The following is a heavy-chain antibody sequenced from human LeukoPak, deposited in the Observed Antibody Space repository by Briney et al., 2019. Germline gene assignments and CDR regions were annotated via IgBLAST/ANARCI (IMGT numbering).Heavy chain of an antibody. CDR1: GFTFSSYG. V-gene: IGHV3-30*02. CDR3: AKDSGYYYDSSGYYPDY. D-gene: IGHD3-22*01. Sequence: GGSLRPSCAASGFTFSSYGMHWVRQAPGKGLEWVAFIRYDGSNKYYADSVKGRFTISRDNSKNTLYLQMNSLRAEDTAVYYCAKDSGYYYDSSGYYPDYWGQGTLVTVSS. CDR2: IRYDGSNK. J-gene: IGHJ4*02.